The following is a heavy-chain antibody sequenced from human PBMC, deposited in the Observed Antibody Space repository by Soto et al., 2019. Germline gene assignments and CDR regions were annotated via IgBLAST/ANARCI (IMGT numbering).Heavy chain of an antibody. J-gene: IGHJ2*01. CDR3: ARVAPTDWYLDL. CDR1: GGSISSYY. CDR2: IYYSGST. V-gene: IGHV4-59*01. Sequence: PSETLSLTCTVSGGSISSYYWSWIRQPPGKGLEWIGYIYYSGSTNYNPSLKSRVTISVDTSKNQFSLKLSSVTAADTAVYYCARVAPTDWYLDLWGRGTLVTVSS.